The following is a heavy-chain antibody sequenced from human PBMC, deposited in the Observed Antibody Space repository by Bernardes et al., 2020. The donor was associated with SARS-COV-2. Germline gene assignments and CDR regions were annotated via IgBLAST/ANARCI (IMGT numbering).Heavy chain of an antibody. Sequence: SETLSLTCTVSGGFISSYYWSWIRQPPGKGLEWIGYIYYSGSTNYNPSLKSRVTMSVDTSKNQFSLKLSSVTAADTAVYYCARATTVRYYYYYYMDVWGKGTTVTVSS. CDR3: ARATTVRYYYYYYMDV. CDR1: GGFISSYY. J-gene: IGHJ6*03. CDR2: IYYSGST. V-gene: IGHV4-59*01. D-gene: IGHD4-4*01.